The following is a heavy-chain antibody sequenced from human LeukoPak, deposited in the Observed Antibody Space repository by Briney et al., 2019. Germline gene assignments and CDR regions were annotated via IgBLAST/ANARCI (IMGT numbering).Heavy chain of an antibody. J-gene: IGHJ4*02. Sequence: GGCLRLSCTTSGFTFSHYAMHWVRQAPGKGLEWVAFIRFDGDNTYYADFVKGRFTISRDNFKNTLYMKMNSLRPEDTAVYYCAKGFYGDYEDGIDYWGQGTLVTVSS. CDR3: AKGFYGDYEDGIDY. D-gene: IGHD4-17*01. V-gene: IGHV3-30*02. CDR2: IRFDGDNT. CDR1: GFTFSHYA.